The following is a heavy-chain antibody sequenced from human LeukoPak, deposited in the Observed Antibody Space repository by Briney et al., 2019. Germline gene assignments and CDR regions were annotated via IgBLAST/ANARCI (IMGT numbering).Heavy chain of an antibody. V-gene: IGHV1-2*02. CDR2: IHPNSGDT. CDR1: GYTFTGYY. J-gene: IGHJ1*01. CDR3: ARLAALPG. D-gene: IGHD2-21*01. Sequence: ASVKVSCKASGYTFTGYYLHWVRQAPGEGFEWMGWIHPNSGDTNYAQKFQGRVTMTRDTSISTAYMELSSLRSDDTAVYYCARLAALPGWGQGTLVTVSS.